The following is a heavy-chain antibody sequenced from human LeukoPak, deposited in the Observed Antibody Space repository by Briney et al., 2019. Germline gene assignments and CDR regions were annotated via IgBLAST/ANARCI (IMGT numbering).Heavy chain of an antibody. CDR3: ARGSVMILWFGESPAHFDY. CDR2: IYYSGST. V-gene: IGHV4-39*07. CDR1: GGSISSSSYY. D-gene: IGHD3-10*01. Sequence: SETLSLTCTVSGGSISSSSYYWGWIRQPPGKGLEWIGSIYYSGSTYYNPSLKSRVTISVDTSKNQFSLKLSSVTAADTAVYYCARGSVMILWFGESPAHFDYWGQGTLVTVSS. J-gene: IGHJ4*02.